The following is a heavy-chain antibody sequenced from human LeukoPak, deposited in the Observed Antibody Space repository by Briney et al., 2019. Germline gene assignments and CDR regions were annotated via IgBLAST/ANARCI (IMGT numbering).Heavy chain of an antibody. J-gene: IGHJ4*02. V-gene: IGHV1-2*02. Sequence: WASVTVSCKASGYTFTGYYMHWVRQAPGQGLEWMGWINPNSGGTNYAQKFQGRVTMTRDTSISTAYMELSRLRSDDTAVYYCARDLIAVAGSDFDYWGQGTLVTVSS. CDR3: ARDLIAVAGSDFDY. CDR2: INPNSGGT. D-gene: IGHD6-19*01. CDR1: GYTFTGYY.